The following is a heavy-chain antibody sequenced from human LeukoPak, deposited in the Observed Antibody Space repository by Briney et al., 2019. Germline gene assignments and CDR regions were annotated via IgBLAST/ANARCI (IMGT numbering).Heavy chain of an antibody. Sequence: GGSLRLSCAASGFSFSSYSMNWVRQAPGKGLEWVSSISSSSFYIYYADSVKGRFSISRDNAKSSLYLQMNSLRAEDTAVYYCAKPVEGGWYEYYFDYWGQGTLVTVSS. J-gene: IGHJ4*02. CDR1: GFSFSSYS. CDR2: ISSSSFYI. D-gene: IGHD6-19*01. V-gene: IGHV3-21*04. CDR3: AKPVEGGWYEYYFDY.